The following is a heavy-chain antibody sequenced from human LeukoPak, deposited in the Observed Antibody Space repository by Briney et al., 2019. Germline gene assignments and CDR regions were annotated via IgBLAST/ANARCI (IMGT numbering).Heavy chain of an antibody. J-gene: IGHJ6*03. CDR2: ISYTGST. CDR1: GGSFSIYY. Sequence: SETLSLTCTVSGGSFSIYYWSWIRQPPGKGLEWIGYISYTGSTHYNPSLQSRITILVDTSKNQFSLKLNSVTAADTAVYYCARLRAYHDFWSGYTNSYFYMDVWGKGTTVTVSS. D-gene: IGHD3-3*01. V-gene: IGHV4-59*08. CDR3: ARLRAYHDFWSGYTNSYFYMDV.